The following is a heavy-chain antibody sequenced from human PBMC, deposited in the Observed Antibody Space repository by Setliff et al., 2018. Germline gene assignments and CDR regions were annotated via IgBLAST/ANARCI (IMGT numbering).Heavy chain of an antibody. Sequence: ASVKVSCKASAYILSSYGISWVRLAPGEGLEWMGWISPYNGVTSYAQRFQGRVTMTTDTSTSAAYLELMSLRSDDTAVYYCAISGLSICSGDTCPNAFDIWGQGTMVTVSS. CDR2: ISPYNGVT. J-gene: IGHJ3*02. V-gene: IGHV1-18*01. D-gene: IGHD2-15*01. CDR3: AISGLSICSGDTCPNAFDI. CDR1: AYILSSYG.